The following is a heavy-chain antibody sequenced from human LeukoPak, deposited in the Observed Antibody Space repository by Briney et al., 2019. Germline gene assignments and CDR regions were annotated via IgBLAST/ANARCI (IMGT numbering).Heavy chain of an antibody. V-gene: IGHV5-51*01. CDR3: ARRIAAAGTFYYYMDV. Sequence: GESLKFSCKGSGYSFTSYWIGWVRQLPGKGLEWMGIIYPGDSDTRYSPSFQGQVTISADKSISTAYLQWSSLKASDTAMYYCARRIAAAGTFYYYMDVWGKGTTVTVSS. J-gene: IGHJ6*03. CDR2: IYPGDSDT. CDR1: GYSFTSYW. D-gene: IGHD6-13*01.